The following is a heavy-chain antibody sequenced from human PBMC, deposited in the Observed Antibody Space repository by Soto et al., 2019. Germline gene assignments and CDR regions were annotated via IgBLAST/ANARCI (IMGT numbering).Heavy chain of an antibody. J-gene: IGHJ4*02. D-gene: IGHD4-17*01. CDR2: ISYDGSNK. Sequence: QVQLVESGGGVVQPGRSLRLSCAASAFTFSSYAMHWVRQAPGKGLEWVAVISYDGSNKHYADSVKGRFTISRDNSKNTLYLQMNSLRAEDTAVYYCARATTTVVTPFYFDYWGQGTLVTVSS. CDR1: AFTFSSYA. V-gene: IGHV3-30-3*01. CDR3: ARATTTVVTPFYFDY.